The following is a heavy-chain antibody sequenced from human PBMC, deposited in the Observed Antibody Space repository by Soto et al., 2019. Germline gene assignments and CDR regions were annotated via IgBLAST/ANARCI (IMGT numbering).Heavy chain of an antibody. D-gene: IGHD3-9*01. CDR3: ASPSGAYYDILTGYYIRGSEGGYYYGMDV. CDR2: IDPSDSYT. J-gene: IGHJ6*02. Sequence: GESLKISCKGSGYSFTSYWISWVRQMPGKGLEWMGRIDPSDSYTNYSPSFQGHVTISADKSISTAYLQWSSLKASDTAMYYCASPSGAYYDILTGYYIRGSEGGYYYGMDVWGQGTTVTVSS. V-gene: IGHV5-10-1*01. CDR1: GYSFTSYW.